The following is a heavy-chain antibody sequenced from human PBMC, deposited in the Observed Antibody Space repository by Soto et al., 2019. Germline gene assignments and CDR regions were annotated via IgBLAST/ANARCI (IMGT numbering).Heavy chain of an antibody. CDR2: SYPGDSDT. D-gene: IGHD2-2*01. CDR1: GYSFTSYW. Sequence: PGESLKISCKGSGYSFTSYWIGWVRQMPGKCLHWMWISYPGDSDTRYSPSFQGQFTISADKSISTAYLQWSSLKASDTAMYYCARLNIVVVPAAKNWLDPWGQGTLVTVSS. V-gene: IGHV5-51*01. J-gene: IGHJ5*02. CDR3: ARLNIVVVPAAKNWLDP.